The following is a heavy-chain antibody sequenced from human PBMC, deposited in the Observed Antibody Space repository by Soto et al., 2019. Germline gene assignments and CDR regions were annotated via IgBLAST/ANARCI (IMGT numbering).Heavy chain of an antibody. CDR2: IIPIFGTA. J-gene: IGHJ6*02. CDR3: AKNPGGMDV. CDR1: GRTFSSYA. V-gene: IGHV1-69*01. Sequence: SVKFYCKASGRTFSSYAISWVRQAPGQGLEWMGGIIPIFGTANYAQKFQVRVTITADESTSTAYMALSSLRPVDTAVCDCAKNPGGMDVWGQGTTVTVSS.